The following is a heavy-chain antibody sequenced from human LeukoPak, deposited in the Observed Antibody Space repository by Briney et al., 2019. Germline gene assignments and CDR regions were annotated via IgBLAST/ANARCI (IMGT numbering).Heavy chain of an antibody. V-gene: IGHV3-21*01. J-gene: IGHJ3*02. Sequence: GGSLRLSCAASGFTFSSYSMNWVRQAPGKGLEWVSSISSSSSYIYYADSVKGRFTISGDNAKNSLYLQMNSLRVEDTAVYYCARDIKNIVVVPAARNDAFDIWGQGTMVTVSS. CDR3: ARDIKNIVVVPAARNDAFDI. D-gene: IGHD2-2*01. CDR2: ISSSSSYI. CDR1: GFTFSSYS.